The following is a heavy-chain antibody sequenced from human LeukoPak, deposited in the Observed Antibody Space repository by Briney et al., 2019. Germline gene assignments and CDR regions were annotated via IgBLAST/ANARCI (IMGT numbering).Heavy chain of an antibody. D-gene: IGHD3-16*02. CDR1: GGSISSSSYY. Sequence: SETLSLTCTVSGGSISSSSYYWVWIRQPPGKGLEWIGSIYYSGSTYYNPSLKSRVTISVDTSKNQFSLKLSSVTAADTAVYYCARGRRAGFNDYVWGSYRYTVFDYWGQGTLVTVSS. J-gene: IGHJ4*02. V-gene: IGHV4-39*01. CDR3: ARGRRAGFNDYVWGSYRYTVFDY. CDR2: IYYSGST.